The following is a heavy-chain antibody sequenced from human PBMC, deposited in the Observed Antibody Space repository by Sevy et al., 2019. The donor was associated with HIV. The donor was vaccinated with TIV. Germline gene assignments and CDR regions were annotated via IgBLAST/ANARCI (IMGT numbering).Heavy chain of an antibody. Sequence: GESLKISCAASGFTFGDYWMSWVRQAPGKGLEWVAKVKKDESERFYVDSVKGRFTISRDNARNSLYLQMNSLWVEDTAVYYCARDGRSDSRFSHFDYWGPGTLVTVSS. CDR1: GFTFGDYW. CDR3: ARDGRSDSRFSHFDY. CDR2: VKKDESER. D-gene: IGHD3-22*01. V-gene: IGHV3-7*01. J-gene: IGHJ4*02.